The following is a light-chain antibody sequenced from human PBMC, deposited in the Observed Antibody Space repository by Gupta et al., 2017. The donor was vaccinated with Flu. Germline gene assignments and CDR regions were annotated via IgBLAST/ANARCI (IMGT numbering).Light chain of an antibody. Sequence: PSSLSTSVGDRVTITCRASQSISSYLNWYQQKPRKAPKVLIYAASNLQSGIPSRFSGGGSVTDFTLTISRLQPEDIATYYCQQRDDIPYTFGQGTVVEIK. V-gene: IGKV1-39*01. J-gene: IGKJ2*01. CDR1: QSISSY. CDR3: QQRDDIPYT. CDR2: AAS.